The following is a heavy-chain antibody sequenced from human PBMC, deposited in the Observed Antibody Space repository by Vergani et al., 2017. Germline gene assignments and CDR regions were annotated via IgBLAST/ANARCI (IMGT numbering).Heavy chain of an antibody. D-gene: IGHD6-13*01. CDR2: ISGSGGST. CDR1: GFTFSSYA. V-gene: IGHV3-23*01. Sequence: EVQLLESGGGLVQPGGSLRLSCAASGFTFSSYAMSWVRQAPGKGLEWVSAISGSGGSTYYADSVKGRFTISRDNSKNTLYLQMNSLRAEDTSVYYCAKTAPYSSSWYGGLDGQGYYYYGMDVWGQGTTVTVSS. CDR3: AKTAPYSSSWYGGLDGQGYYYYGMDV. J-gene: IGHJ6*02.